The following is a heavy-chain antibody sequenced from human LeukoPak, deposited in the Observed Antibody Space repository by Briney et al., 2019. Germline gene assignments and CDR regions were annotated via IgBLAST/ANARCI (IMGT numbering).Heavy chain of an antibody. J-gene: IGHJ4*02. D-gene: IGHD4-17*01. CDR2: IYRSGST. Sequence: SETLSLTCTVSGGSISSYYWSWIRQPAGKGLEWIGRIYRSGSTNYNPSLKSRVTMSVDTSKNQFSLKLSSVTAADTAVYYCAKDPRVSYGDYIIRWGLGTLVIVSS. V-gene: IGHV4-4*07. CDR3: AKDPRVSYGDYIIR. CDR1: GGSISSYY.